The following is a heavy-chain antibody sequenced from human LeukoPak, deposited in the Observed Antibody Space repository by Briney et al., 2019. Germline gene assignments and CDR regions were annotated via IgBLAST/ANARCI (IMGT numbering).Heavy chain of an antibody. CDR2: ISGSGGST. Sequence: PGGSLRLSCAASGFTFSSYAMGWVRPAPGKGLEWVSTISGSGGSTYYADSVKGRFTISRDNSKNTLYLQLNSLRADDTAVYYCAKDSPYWFDPWGQGTLVTVSS. V-gene: IGHV3-23*01. CDR3: AKDSPYWFDP. J-gene: IGHJ5*02. CDR1: GFTFSSYA.